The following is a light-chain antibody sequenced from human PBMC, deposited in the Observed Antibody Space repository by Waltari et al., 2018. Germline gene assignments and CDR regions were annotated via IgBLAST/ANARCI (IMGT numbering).Light chain of an antibody. CDR2: ESN. V-gene: IGLV6-57*03. J-gene: IGLJ7*01. CDR3: QSYEGTTVV. Sequence: TLTQPHSVSESPGKTVTISCTRRDGSMAGNYVQWYQQRPGSAPTMLIYESNVRSSGVPDRFSGSTDISSNTASLTISGLTSEDEADYYCQSYEGTTVVFGGGTQLTVL. CDR1: DGSMAGNY.